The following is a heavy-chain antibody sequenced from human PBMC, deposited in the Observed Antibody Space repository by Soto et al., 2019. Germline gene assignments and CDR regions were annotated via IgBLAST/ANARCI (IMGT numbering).Heavy chain of an antibody. Sequence: PGGSLRLSCAASGFAFSSYGMHWVRQAPGKGLEWVAVIWYDGSNKYYADSVKGRFTISRDNSKNTLYLQMNSLRAEDTAVYYCASIAKRGWHDFDIWGQGTLVTVSS. CDR3: ASIAKRGWHDFDI. D-gene: IGHD6-13*01. CDR1: GFAFSSYG. V-gene: IGHV3-33*01. CDR2: IWYDGSNK. J-gene: IGHJ3*02.